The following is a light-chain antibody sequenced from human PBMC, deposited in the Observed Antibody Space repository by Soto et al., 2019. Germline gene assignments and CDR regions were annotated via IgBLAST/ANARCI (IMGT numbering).Light chain of an antibody. CDR3: QQYAGSPPWT. J-gene: IGKJ1*01. V-gene: IGKV3-20*01. CDR1: QTVSGN. CDR2: GAS. Sequence: EIVMTQSPPTLSVSPGERASLSCRASQTVSGNLAWYQQKPGQAPRLLIFGASSRAAGIPDRFSGSGSGTDFTLTISRLEPEDFAVYYCQQYAGSPPWTFGQGTKVDIK.